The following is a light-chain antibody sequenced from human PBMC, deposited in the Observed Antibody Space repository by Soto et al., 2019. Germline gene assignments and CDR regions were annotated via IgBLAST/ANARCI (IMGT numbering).Light chain of an antibody. V-gene: IGKV3-11*01. CDR1: QSVSSY. CDR3: QQCSNWPTIT. J-gene: IGKJ5*01. Sequence: VLPRSEGTMSLSPGARAARVGRASQSVSSYLVWYQQKPGQAPRLLIYDASNRATGIPARFSGSGCGTDFTPIISSLEPEDFAVYYGQQCSNWPTITFGQWTQVDIK. CDR2: DAS.